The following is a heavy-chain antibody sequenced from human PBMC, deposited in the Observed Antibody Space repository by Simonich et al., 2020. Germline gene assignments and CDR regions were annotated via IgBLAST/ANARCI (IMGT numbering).Heavy chain of an antibody. D-gene: IGHD1-26*01. Sequence: QVQLVQSGAEVKKPGASVKVSCKASGYTFTGYYMHWVRQAPGQGLEVRVWINPKSGGTNYAQKFQGRVTMTRDTSISTAYMELSRLRSDDTAVYYCARAFYSGSYSFDPWGQGTLVTVSS. CDR2: INPKSGGT. CDR3: ARAFYSGSYSFDP. J-gene: IGHJ5*02. V-gene: IGHV1-2*02. CDR1: GYTFTGYY.